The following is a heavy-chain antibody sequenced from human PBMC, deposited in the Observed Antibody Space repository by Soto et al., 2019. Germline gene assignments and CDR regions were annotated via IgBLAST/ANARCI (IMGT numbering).Heavy chain of an antibody. Sequence: GGSLRLSCAASGFTFTSHAMYWVRQAPGRGLEWVSKISLSGASADYVDSVKGRFTISRDTSKNILYLQMNSLRVEDTAIYYCAKGHGDESRFDPSGQGTLVTVSS. CDR2: ISLSGASA. D-gene: IGHD4-17*01. V-gene: IGHV3-23*01. J-gene: IGHJ5*02. CDR3: AKGHGDESRFDP. CDR1: GFTFTSHA.